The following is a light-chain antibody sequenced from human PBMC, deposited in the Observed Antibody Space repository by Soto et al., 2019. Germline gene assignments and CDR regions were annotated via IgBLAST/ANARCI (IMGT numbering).Light chain of an antibody. CDR1: SGHSSYA. CDR2: LNSDGSP. CDR3: QTWGTGIVV. J-gene: IGLJ2*01. V-gene: IGLV4-69*01. Sequence: QSVLTQSPSASASLGASVKLTCTRSSGHSSYAIAWHQQQPEKGPRHLMELNSDGSPSKGDGIPDRFSGSSSGAERYLTVSRLQSEAEADYYCQTWGTGIVVFGGGTKLTVL.